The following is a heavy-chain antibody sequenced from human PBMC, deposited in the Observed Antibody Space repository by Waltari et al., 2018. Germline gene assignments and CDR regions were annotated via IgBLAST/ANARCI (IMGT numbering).Heavy chain of an antibody. CDR2: ISYDGRNK. Sequence: QVQVVESGGGVVKPGRSLRRSCAAAGFTVGRNAINWGRQGPGMGREWGAVISYDGRNKYYADSVKGRFTISRDNSKNTLSLQMNSLRAEDTAVYYCVRDRGYSYDHWGQGTLVTVSS. CDR1: GFTVGRNA. V-gene: IGHV3-30*04. J-gene: IGHJ4*02. D-gene: IGHD5-12*01. CDR3: VRDRGYSYDH.